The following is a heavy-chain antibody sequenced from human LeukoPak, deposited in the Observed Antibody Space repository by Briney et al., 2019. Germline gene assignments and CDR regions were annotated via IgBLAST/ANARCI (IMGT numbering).Heavy chain of an antibody. CDR2: INPSDSGT. CDR1: GFCFTTYW. CDR3: ARRYGGGGREYFHH. D-gene: IGHD3-16*01. V-gene: IGHV5-51*01. J-gene: IGHJ1*01. Sequence: GESLKISCRGSGFCFTTYWIGWLGQMPGKGLEWMGLINPSDSGTTYSQSFQGRVTISTDNSISTPYLQRSSLKAADTAVYYCARRYGGGGREYFHHWGQGTLVTVSS.